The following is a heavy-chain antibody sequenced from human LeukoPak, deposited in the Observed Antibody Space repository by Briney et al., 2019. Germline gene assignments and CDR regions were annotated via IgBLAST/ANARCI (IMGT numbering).Heavy chain of an antibody. CDR1: GGSISSNSYY. V-gene: IGHV4-39*01. CDR3: ARQSSSDYYPAYFDY. J-gene: IGHJ4*02. Sequence: SETLSLTCTVSGGSISSNSYYWGWIRQPPGKGLEWIGSIYYSESIYYNPSLKSRVIISVDTSKNQFSLKLGSVTAADTAVYYCARQSSSDYYPAYFDYWGQGTLVTVSS. D-gene: IGHD3-22*01. CDR2: IYYSESI.